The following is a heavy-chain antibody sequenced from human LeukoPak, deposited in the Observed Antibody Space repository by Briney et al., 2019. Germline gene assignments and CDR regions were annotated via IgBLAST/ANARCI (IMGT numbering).Heavy chain of an antibody. J-gene: IGHJ4*02. V-gene: IGHV4-34*01. CDR1: GGSFSGYY. CDR3: ARDKVYFYCSGGSCYWSYYFDY. CDR2: INHSGST. D-gene: IGHD2-15*01. Sequence: PSETLSLTCAVYGGSFSGYYWSWIRQPPGKGLEWIGEINHSGSTNYNPSLKSRVTISVDTSKNQFSLKLSSVTAADTAVYYCARDKVYFYCSGGSCYWSYYFDYWGQGTLVTVSS.